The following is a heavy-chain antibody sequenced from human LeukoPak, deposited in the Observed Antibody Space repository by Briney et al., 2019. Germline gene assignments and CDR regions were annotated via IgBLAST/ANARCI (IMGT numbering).Heavy chain of an antibody. CDR1: GGSFSGYY. Sequence: SETLSLTCAVYGGSFSGYYWSWIRQPPGKGLEWIGEINHSGSTNYNPSLKGRVTISVDTSKNQFSLKLSSVTAADTAVYYCARGHKENPDYWGQGTLVTVSS. CDR3: ARGHKENPDY. V-gene: IGHV4-34*01. CDR2: INHSGST. J-gene: IGHJ4*02.